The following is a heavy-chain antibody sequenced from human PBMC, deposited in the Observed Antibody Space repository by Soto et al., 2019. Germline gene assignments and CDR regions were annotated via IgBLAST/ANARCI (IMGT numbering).Heavy chain of an antibody. J-gene: IGHJ1*01. V-gene: IGHV1-69*13. Sequence: GASVKVSCKASGGTFSSFGISWVRQAPGQGREWMGGIIPVFGRPNYAQRFRGRLTITADESTNTSYMELIDLTSEDTAVYYCAREASGYDLWGQGTQVTVSS. D-gene: IGHD5-12*01. CDR2: IIPVFGRP. CDR1: GGTFSSFG. CDR3: AREASGYDL.